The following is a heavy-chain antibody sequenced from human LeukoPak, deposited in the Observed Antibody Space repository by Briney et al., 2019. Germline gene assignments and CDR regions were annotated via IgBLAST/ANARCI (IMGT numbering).Heavy chain of an antibody. Sequence: SETLSLTCSVSGASIRSTGFYWDWIRQSPGKGLEWIGGMYSSGSTFYNPSLKSRVTISVDTSKNQFSLKLSSVTAADTAVYYCARRVKVGSGDDYGDYGWFDPWGQGTLVTVSS. CDR2: MYSSGST. V-gene: IGHV4-39*07. D-gene: IGHD4-17*01. J-gene: IGHJ5*02. CDR3: ARRVKVGSGDDYGDYGWFDP. CDR1: GASIRSTGFY.